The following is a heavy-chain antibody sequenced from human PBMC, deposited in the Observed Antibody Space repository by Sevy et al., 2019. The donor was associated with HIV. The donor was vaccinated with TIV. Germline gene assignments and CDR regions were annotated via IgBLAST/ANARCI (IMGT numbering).Heavy chain of an antibody. CDR1: EFTFSSYG. Sequence: GGSLRLSCAASEFTFSSYGMHWVRQAPGKGLEWVAVIWYDGSNKYYADSVKGRFTISRDNSKNTLYLQMNSLRAEDTAVYYCARGGYSSGWTLDAFDIWGQGTMVTVSS. D-gene: IGHD6-19*01. V-gene: IGHV3-33*01. J-gene: IGHJ3*02. CDR2: IWYDGSNK. CDR3: ARGGYSSGWTLDAFDI.